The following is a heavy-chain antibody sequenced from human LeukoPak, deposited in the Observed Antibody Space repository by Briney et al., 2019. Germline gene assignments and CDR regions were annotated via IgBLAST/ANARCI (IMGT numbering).Heavy chain of an antibody. J-gene: IGHJ4*02. Sequence: ASVKVSCKASGYTFTSYDICWVRQAPGQGLEWMGRIRPYNGNTDYAQKLQGRVTMTTDISTSTAYMELRTLTSDDTAVYYCARGFDHWGQGSLVIVSS. CDR1: GYTFTSYD. CDR3: ARGFDH. V-gene: IGHV1-18*01. CDR2: IRPYNGNT.